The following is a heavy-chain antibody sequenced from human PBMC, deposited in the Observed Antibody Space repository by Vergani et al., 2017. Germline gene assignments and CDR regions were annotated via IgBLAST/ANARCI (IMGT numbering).Heavy chain of an antibody. CDR2: ISSSSSYI. D-gene: IGHD6-19*01. CDR3: ASIGGWHHDAFDI. Sequence: VQLVESGGGVVQPGRSLRLSCAASGFTFSSYSMNWVRQAPGKGLEWVSSISSSSSYIYYADSVKGRFTISRDNAKNSLYLQMNSLRAEDTAVYYCASIGGWHHDAFDIWGQGTMVTVSS. V-gene: IGHV3-21*01. CDR1: GFTFSSYS. J-gene: IGHJ3*02.